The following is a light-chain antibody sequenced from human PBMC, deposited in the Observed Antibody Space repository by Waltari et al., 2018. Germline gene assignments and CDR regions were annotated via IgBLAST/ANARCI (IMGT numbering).Light chain of an antibody. V-gene: IGLV1-40*01. CDR2: GNT. CDR3: QSFDNMLSGGVV. J-gene: IGLJ2*01. Sequence: QSVLTQPPSVSGTPGQRVTISCSGSTSNIGAGHDVHWYQHLPGTAPKLLIYGNTTRPSGVPDRFSGSKSGTSASLAITGLQADDEADYFCQSFDNMLSGGVVFGGGTKLAVL. CDR1: TSNIGAGHD.